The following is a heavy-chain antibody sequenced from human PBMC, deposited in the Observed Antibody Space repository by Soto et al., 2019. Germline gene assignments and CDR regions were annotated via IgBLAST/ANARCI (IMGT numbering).Heavy chain of an antibody. Sequence: GGSLRLSCAASGFNFSSYAMHWVRQAPGKGLEWVAVISYDGSNKYYAASVKGRFTISRDDSQNSLYLQMNSLKTEDTAVYYCSRESSFLFTSGGPNNGLYFSYMDVWGKGTTVTVSS. V-gene: IGHV3-30-3*01. D-gene: IGHD3-16*01. J-gene: IGHJ6*03. CDR1: GFNFSSYA. CDR3: SRESSFLFTSGGPNNGLYFSYMDV. CDR2: ISYDGSNK.